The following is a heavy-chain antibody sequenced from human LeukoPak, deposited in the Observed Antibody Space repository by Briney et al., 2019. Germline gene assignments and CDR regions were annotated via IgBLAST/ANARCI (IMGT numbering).Heavy chain of an antibody. V-gene: IGHV3-74*03. CDR3: ARDRDWLLYDH. CDR1: GFTFSSYS. D-gene: IGHD3/OR15-3a*01. Sequence: GGSLRLSCVASGFTFSSYSMHWVRHAPGKGLVWVSHIHPDGSITTYADSVKGRFTISRDNTKNTLYLQMISLRVEDTAVYFCARDRDWLLYDHWGQGALVTVSS. J-gene: IGHJ4*02. CDR2: IHPDGSIT.